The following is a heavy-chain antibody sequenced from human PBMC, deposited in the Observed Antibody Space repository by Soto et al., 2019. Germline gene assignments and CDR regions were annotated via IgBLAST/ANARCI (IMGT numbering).Heavy chain of an antibody. CDR2: TYYRAKWYN. D-gene: IGHD5-12*01. V-gene: IGHV6-1*01. CDR3: ARGGLWIFDY. J-gene: IGHJ4*02. CDR1: GDSVSSNSAA. Sequence: KQSQTLSLTCAISGDSVSSNSAAWNWIRQSPSRGLEWQGRTYYRAKWYNDYAVSVKSRITINPDTSKNQFPLQLNSMTPEDRAVYYCARGGLWIFDYWGQGTLVTVSS.